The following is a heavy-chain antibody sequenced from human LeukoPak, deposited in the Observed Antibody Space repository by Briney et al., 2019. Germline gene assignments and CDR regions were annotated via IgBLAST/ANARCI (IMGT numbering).Heavy chain of an antibody. CDR2: INPNSGGT. CDR3: AREVGIERNDY. J-gene: IGHJ4*02. D-gene: IGHD2-21*01. CDR1: GYTFTSYG. V-gene: IGHV1-2*02. Sequence: ASVKVSCKASGYTFTSYGISWVRQAPGQGLEWMGWINPNSGGTNYAQKFQGRVTMTRDTSISTAYMELSRLRSDDTAVYYCAREVGIERNDYWGQGTLVTVSS.